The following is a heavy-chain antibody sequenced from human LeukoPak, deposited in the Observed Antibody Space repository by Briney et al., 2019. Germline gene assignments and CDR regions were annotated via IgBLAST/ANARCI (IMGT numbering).Heavy chain of an antibody. CDR1: GGSISSGDYY. J-gene: IGHJ5*02. D-gene: IGHD3-10*01. Sequence: SQTLSLTCTVSGGSISSGDYYWSWIRQPPGKGLEWIGYIYYSGSTYYNPSLKSRVTISVDTSKIQFSLKLSSVTAADTAVYYCARSMVRGANWFDPWGQGTLVTVSS. CDR2: IYYSGST. V-gene: IGHV4-30-4*01. CDR3: ARSMVRGANWFDP.